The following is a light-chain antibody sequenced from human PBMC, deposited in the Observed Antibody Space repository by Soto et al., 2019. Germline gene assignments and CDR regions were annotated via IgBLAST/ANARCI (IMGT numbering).Light chain of an antibody. J-gene: IGKJ4*01. CDR2: DAS. V-gene: IGKV1-39*01. CDR1: QSISTY. CDR3: QQSYSTPLT. Sequence: DIQMTQSPSSLSASVGNRVTITCRASQSISTYLNWYQKKPGKAPNLLIYDASRMQSGVPSRFSGSGSGTDFTLTISSLKPEDFATYYCQQSYSTPLTFGGGTKVDIK.